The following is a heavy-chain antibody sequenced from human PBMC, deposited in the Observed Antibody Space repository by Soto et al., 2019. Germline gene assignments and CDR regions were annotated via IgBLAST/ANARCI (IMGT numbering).Heavy chain of an antibody. J-gene: IGHJ6*02. V-gene: IGHV3-21*01. Sequence: GGSLRLSCVGSGFTFSTYSINWVRQAPGKGLEWVSSISSRSDIYYAGSVKGRFTISRDNAKNSVSLQMNSLRAEDTAVYYCAREYTAWPLAYGLDVWGQGTTVTVSS. CDR2: ISSRSDI. CDR3: AREYTAWPLAYGLDV. CDR1: GFTFSTYS. D-gene: IGHD2-2*02.